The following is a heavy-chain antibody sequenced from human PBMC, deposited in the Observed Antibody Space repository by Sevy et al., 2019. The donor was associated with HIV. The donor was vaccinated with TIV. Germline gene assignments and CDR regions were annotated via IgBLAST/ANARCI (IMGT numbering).Heavy chain of an antibody. D-gene: IGHD4-17*01. Sequence: ASVKVSCKASGGTFSSYAISWVRQAPGQGLEWTGGIIPIFGTANYAQKFQGRVTITADESTSTAYMELSSLRSEDTAVYYCARPTTVTRQRDYYYYYGMDVWGQGTTVTVSS. CDR1: GGTFSSYA. J-gene: IGHJ6*02. CDR2: IIPIFGTA. V-gene: IGHV1-69*13. CDR3: ARPTTVTRQRDYYYYYGMDV.